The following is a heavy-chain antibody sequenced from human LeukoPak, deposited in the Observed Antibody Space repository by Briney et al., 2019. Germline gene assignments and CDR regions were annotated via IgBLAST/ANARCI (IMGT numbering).Heavy chain of an antibody. CDR2: ISSSSSTI. Sequence: GSLGLSCAASGFTFSSYSMNWVRQAPGKGLEWVSYISSSSSTIYYADSVKGRFTISRDNAKNSLYLQMNSLRAEDTAVYYCARSHYDITGYPTPDYFDYWGQGIPVTVSS. V-gene: IGHV3-48*01. J-gene: IGHJ4*02. D-gene: IGHD3-22*01. CDR3: ARSHYDITGYPTPDYFDY. CDR1: GFTFSSYS.